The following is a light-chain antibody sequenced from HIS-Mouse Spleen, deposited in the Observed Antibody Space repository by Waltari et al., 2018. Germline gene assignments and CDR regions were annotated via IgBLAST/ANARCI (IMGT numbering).Light chain of an antibody. CDR3: SSYTSSSTYV. CDR2: EVS. J-gene: IGLJ1*01. Sequence: QSALTQPASVSGSPGQSITISCPGTSSDVGGCHYVSWYQQHPGKAPKLMIYEVSNRPSGVSNRFSGSKSGNTASLTISGLQAEDEADYYCSSYTSSSTYVFGTGTKVTVL. CDR1: SSDVGGCHY. V-gene: IGLV2-14*01.